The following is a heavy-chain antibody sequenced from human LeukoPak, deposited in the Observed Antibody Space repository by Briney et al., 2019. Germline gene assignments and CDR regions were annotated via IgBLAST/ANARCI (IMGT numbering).Heavy chain of an antibody. CDR3: ARGREYYFDY. J-gene: IGHJ4*02. V-gene: IGHV3-11*06. CDR2: ISSSSIYT. CDR1: GFALSDYY. Sequence: PGGSLRLSCAASGFALSDYYMSWIRQAPGKGLEWVSYISSSSIYTNYADSVKGRFTISRDNAKNSLYLQMNSLRAEDTAVYYCARGREYYFDYWGQGTLVTVSS.